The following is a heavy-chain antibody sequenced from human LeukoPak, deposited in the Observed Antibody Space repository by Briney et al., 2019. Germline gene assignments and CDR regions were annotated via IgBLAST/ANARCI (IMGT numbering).Heavy chain of an antibody. D-gene: IGHD3-22*01. Sequence: PGGSLRLSCAAFGFTFSSYWMSWVRQAPGKGLEWVANIKQDGSEKYYEDSVKGRFTISRDNAKNSLYLQMNSLRAEDTAVYYCAREWDYYDSSGYYVEYFQHWGQGTLVTVSS. J-gene: IGHJ1*01. CDR2: IKQDGSEK. CDR3: AREWDYYDSSGYYVEYFQH. CDR1: GFTFSSYW. V-gene: IGHV3-7*01.